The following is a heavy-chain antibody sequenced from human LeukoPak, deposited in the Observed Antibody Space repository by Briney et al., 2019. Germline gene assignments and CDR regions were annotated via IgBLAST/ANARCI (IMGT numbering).Heavy chain of an antibody. CDR3: ARVKEERATMSPFDY. Sequence: ASVKVSCKASGYTFTNYGISWVRQAPGQGLEWMGWITPYNENTNYAQKLQGRVSMTTDTSTNTAYMELRSLRSDDTAVYYCARVKEERATMSPFDYWGQGILDTVSS. V-gene: IGHV1-18*01. J-gene: IGHJ4*02. D-gene: IGHD5-24*01. CDR2: ITPYNENT. CDR1: GYTFTNYG.